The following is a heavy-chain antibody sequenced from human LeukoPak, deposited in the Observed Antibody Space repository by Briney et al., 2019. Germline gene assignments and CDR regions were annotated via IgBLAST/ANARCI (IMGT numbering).Heavy chain of an antibody. D-gene: IGHD5-18*01. CDR3: AKERRTAMSYNWFDP. CDR1: GGSIISYY. Sequence: SETLSLTCTVSGGSIISYYWSSIRQPAGKGLEWIGRIYTSGSTNYNPSLKSRVTISVDKSKNQFSLKLSSVTAADTAVYYCAKERRTAMSYNWFDPWGQGTLVTVSS. CDR2: IYTSGST. V-gene: IGHV4-4*07. J-gene: IGHJ5*02.